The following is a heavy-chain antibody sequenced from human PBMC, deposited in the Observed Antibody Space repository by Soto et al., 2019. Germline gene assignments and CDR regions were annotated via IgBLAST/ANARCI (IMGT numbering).Heavy chain of an antibody. CDR2: ISGSGDDR. CDR3: ATGRVYYDSSGLLQGRY. Sequence: GGSLRLSCAASGFTFSSYARNWVIQAPGKGLEWVSGISGSGDDRHYADSVKGRFTISRDNSQNTLYLQMSGLRAEDTAIYYCATGRVYYDSSGLLQGRYWGQGTLVTVSS. CDR1: GFTFSSYA. J-gene: IGHJ4*01. V-gene: IGHV3-23*01. D-gene: IGHD3-22*01.